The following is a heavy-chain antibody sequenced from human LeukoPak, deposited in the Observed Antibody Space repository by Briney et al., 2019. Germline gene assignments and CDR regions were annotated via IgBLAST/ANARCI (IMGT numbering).Heavy chain of an antibody. CDR3: AGDRSGTTEY. D-gene: IGHD2/OR15-2a*01. CDR2: IYHSGST. J-gene: IGHJ1*01. CDR1: GYSISSGYY. Sequence: SETLSLTCTVSGYSISSGYYWGWIRQPPGKGLEWIGSIYHSGSTDYNPSLKSRVTISVDTSKNQFSLKLSSVTAADTAVYYCAGDRSGTTEYWGQGTLVTVSS. V-gene: IGHV4-38-2*02.